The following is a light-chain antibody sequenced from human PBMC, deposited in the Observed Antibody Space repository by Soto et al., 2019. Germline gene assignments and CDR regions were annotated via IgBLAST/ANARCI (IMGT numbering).Light chain of an antibody. CDR3: LQSGISTLT. CDR2: SAS. V-gene: IGKV3-20*01. Sequence: EIVFKKFPGTLHLSPEERATLSCRASQSLHSNFLVWYQQKPDQAPRLLLSSASHRANGIPDSFSGIGSGTDFYLSISRLDPEDFAVYYCLQSGISTLTFGPVTRVYV. CDR1: QSLHSNF. J-gene: IGKJ3*01.